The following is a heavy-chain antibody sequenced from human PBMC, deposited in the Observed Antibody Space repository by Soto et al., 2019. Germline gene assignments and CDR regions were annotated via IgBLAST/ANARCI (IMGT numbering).Heavy chain of an antibody. CDR3: TTGPVEGV. J-gene: IGHJ6*02. Sequence: EVQLVESGGGLIYPGGSLRLSCAASGLTISNAWMNWVRQAPGKGLEWVGRIKTNSEGGPTDYAAEVKGRLTVSRDDSKNTLYLQINSMKTQDTAVYYCTTGPVEGVWGQGTMVAVSS. V-gene: IGHV3-15*07. CDR2: IKTNSEGGPT. CDR1: GLTISNAW.